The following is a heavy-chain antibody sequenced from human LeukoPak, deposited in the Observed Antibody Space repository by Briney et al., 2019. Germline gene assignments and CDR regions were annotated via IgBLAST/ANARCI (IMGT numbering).Heavy chain of an antibody. Sequence: GGSLRLSCAASGFTFSYHWMTWVRQAPGRGLEWLANINQDGSAKTCVDSVKGRFTISRDNAKNSLYLQMNSLRAEDTAMYYCARDSGYNAFDYWGQGTLVTVSS. J-gene: IGHJ4*02. V-gene: IGHV3-7*05. CDR1: GFTFSYHW. CDR3: ARDSGYNAFDY. D-gene: IGHD5-12*01. CDR2: INQDGSAK.